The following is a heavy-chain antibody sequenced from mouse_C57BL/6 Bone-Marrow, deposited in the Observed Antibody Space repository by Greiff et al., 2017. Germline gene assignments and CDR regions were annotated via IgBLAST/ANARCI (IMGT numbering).Heavy chain of an antibody. CDR1: GYTFTSYG. Sequence: QVQLQQSGAELARPGASVKLSCKASGYTFTSYGISWVKQRPGQGLEWIGEIYPRSGNTYYNEKFKGKATLTADKSSSTAYMELRSLTSEDAAVYFCARAYYSNYNYWGQGTTLTVSS. D-gene: IGHD2-5*01. V-gene: IGHV1-81*01. J-gene: IGHJ2*01. CDR3: ARAYYSNYNY. CDR2: IYPRSGNT.